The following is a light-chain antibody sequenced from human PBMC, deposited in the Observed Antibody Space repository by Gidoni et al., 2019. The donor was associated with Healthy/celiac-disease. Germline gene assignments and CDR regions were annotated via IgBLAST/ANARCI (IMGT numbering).Light chain of an antibody. CDR3: SSYTSSRSVV. V-gene: IGLV2-14*01. CDR1: SSDVTGYNY. J-gene: IGLJ2*01. Sequence: QPALPQPASVSGSPGQSITISCTGTSSDVTGYNYVSWYQQHPGKVPKLMIYEVTNRPSGVSNRFSGSKSGNTASLTISGLQAEDEADYFCSSYTSSRSVVFGGGTKLTVL. CDR2: EVT.